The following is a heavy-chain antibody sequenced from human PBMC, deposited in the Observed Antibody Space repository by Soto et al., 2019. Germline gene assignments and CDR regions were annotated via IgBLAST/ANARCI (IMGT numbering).Heavy chain of an antibody. CDR2: ISAYNGNT. V-gene: IGHV1-18*01. Sequence: QVQLVQSGAEVKKPGASVKVSCKASGYTFTSYGISWVRQAPGQGLEWMGWISAYNGNTNYAQKLQGRVTMTTDTATSTAYMELRSLRSDDTAVSYCARVRYYGSGSYYPPFAYWGQGTLVTVSS. J-gene: IGHJ4*02. CDR3: ARVRYYGSGSYYPPFAY. D-gene: IGHD3-10*01. CDR1: GYTFTSYG.